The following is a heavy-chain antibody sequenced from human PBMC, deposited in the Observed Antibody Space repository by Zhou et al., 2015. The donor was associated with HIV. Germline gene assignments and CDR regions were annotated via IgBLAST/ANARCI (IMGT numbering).Heavy chain of an antibody. CDR3: ARGADYYDSSGYPYFQH. V-gene: IGHV1-8*01. Sequence: QVQLVQSGAEVKKPGASVKVSCKASGYTFTSYDINWVRQATGQGLEWMGWMNPNSGNTGYAQKFQGRVTMTRNTSISTAYMELSSLRSEDTAVYYCARGADYYDSSGYPYFQHWGQGTLVTVSS. CDR2: MNPNSGNT. J-gene: IGHJ1*01. CDR1: GYTFTSYD. D-gene: IGHD3-22*01.